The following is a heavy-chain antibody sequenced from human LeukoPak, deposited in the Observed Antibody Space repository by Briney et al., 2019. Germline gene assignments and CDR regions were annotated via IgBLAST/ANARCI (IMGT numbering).Heavy chain of an antibody. J-gene: IGHJ3*01. CDR1: GFTFSSYS. Sequence: GGSLRLSCAASGFTFSSYSMNWVRQAPGKGLEWVSSISSSSSYIYYADSVKGRFTISRDNAKNSLYLQMNILRAEDTAVYYCAIARYYYDSSGTGGGFWGQGTMVTVSS. CDR3: AIARYYYDSSGTGGGF. D-gene: IGHD3-22*01. V-gene: IGHV3-21*01. CDR2: ISSSSSYI.